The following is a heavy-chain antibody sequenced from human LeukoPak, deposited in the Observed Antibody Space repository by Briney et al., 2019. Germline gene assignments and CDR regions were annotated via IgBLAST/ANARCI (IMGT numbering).Heavy chain of an antibody. J-gene: IGHJ6*03. CDR2: IRYDGSNK. V-gene: IGHV3-30*02. D-gene: IGHD1-26*01. CDR1: GFTFSSYW. CDR3: ARAKFSAYTGNPGARKSSYDMDV. Sequence: GGSLRLSCVASGFTFSSYWMSWVRQAPGKGLEWVAFIRYDGSNKYYADSVKGRFTISRDNSKNTLYLQMNSLRAEDTAVYYCARAKFSAYTGNPGARKSSYDMDVWGKGTTVTVSS.